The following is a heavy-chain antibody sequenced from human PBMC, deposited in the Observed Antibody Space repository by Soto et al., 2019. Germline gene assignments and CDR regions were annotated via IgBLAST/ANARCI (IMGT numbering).Heavy chain of an antibody. CDR1: GFTFSNFA. Sequence: PGGSLRLSCATSGFTFSNFAMHWVRQAPGKGLEWVAVIWYDGGNHYYADSVKGRFTVSRDNSKSMLYLQMNSLRAEDTAVYYCVRVRLGSRGLDNLDYWGKGTLLTTSS. D-gene: IGHD6-19*01. J-gene: IGHJ4*02. CDR3: VRVRLGSRGLDNLDY. V-gene: IGHV3-33*01. CDR2: IWYDGGNH.